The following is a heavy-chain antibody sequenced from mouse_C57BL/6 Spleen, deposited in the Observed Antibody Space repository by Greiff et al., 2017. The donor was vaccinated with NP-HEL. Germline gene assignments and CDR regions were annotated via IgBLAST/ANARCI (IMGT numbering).Heavy chain of an antibody. D-gene: IGHD1-1*01. CDR1: GYSITSGYY. J-gene: IGHJ2*01. V-gene: IGHV3-6*01. Sequence: EVKLMESGPGLVKPSQSLSLTCSVTGYSITSGYYWNWIRQFPGNKLEWMAYISYDGSNNYNPSLKNRISITRDTSKNQFFLKLNSVTTEDTATYYCTSGDTTALDYWGQGTTLTVSS. CDR2: ISYDGSN. CDR3: TSGDTTALDY.